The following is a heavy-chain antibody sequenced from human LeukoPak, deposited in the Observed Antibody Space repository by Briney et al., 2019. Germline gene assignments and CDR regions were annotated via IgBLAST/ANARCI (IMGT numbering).Heavy chain of an antibody. CDR2: IRYDGSNK. Sequence: NPGGSLRLSCAASGFTFSSYGMQWVRQAPGKGLEWVAVIRYDGSNKYYADSVKGRFTISRDNSKNTLYLQMNSLRAEDTAVYYCAKVLLTDSRGYSWDYWGQGTLVTVSS. D-gene: IGHD3-22*01. CDR3: AKVLLTDSRGYSWDY. V-gene: IGHV3-30*02. J-gene: IGHJ4*02. CDR1: GFTFSSYG.